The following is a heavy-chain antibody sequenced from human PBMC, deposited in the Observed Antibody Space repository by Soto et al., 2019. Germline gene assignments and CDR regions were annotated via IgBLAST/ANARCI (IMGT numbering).Heavy chain of an antibody. D-gene: IGHD2-15*01. CDR2: ILYDGSNQ. V-gene: IGHV3-30*18. Sequence: GGSLRLSCAASGFTFSSYGMHWVRQAPGKGLEWVAVILYDGSNQYYADSVKGRFTISRDNSKNTLYLQMNSLRAEDTAVYYCAKDLCGGSCYWFDIWGQGTMVTVSS. CDR1: GFTFSSYG. J-gene: IGHJ3*02. CDR3: AKDLCGGSCYWFDI.